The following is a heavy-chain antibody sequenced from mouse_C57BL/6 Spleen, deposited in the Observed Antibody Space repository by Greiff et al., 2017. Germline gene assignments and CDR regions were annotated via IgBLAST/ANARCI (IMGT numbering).Heavy chain of an antibody. V-gene: IGHV5-4*03. CDR1: GFTFSSYA. Sequence: EVKLVESGGGLVKPGGSLKLSCAASGFTFSSYAMSWVRQTPEKRLEWVATISDGGSYTYYPDNVKGRFTISRDNAKNNLYLQMSHLKSEDTAMYYCAGGSSYPHWYFDVWGTGTTVTVSS. CDR3: AGGSSYPHWYFDV. CDR2: ISDGGSYT. J-gene: IGHJ1*03. D-gene: IGHD1-1*01.